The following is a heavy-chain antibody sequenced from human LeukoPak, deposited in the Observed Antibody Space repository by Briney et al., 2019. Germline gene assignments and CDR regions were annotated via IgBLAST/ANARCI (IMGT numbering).Heavy chain of an antibody. CDR2: IYSGGST. Sequence: GGSLRLSCAASGFTLSSNYMSWVRQALGKGLEWVSVIYSGGSTYYADSVKGRFTISRDNSKNTLYLQMNSLRAEDTAVYYCTRETILTGYSPTYYFDSWGQGTLVTVSS. CDR1: GFTLSSNY. J-gene: IGHJ4*02. D-gene: IGHD3-9*01. CDR3: TRETILTGYSPTYYFDS. V-gene: IGHV3-66*01.